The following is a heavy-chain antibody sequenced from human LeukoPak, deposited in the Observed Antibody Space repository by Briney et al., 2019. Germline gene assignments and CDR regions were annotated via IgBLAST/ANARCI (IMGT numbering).Heavy chain of an antibody. Sequence: SVKVSCKASGGTFSSYAISWVRQAPGQGLEWMGGIIPIFGTANYAQKFQGRVTITTDESTSTAYMELSSLRSEDTAVYYCAMGTLGYCSGGSCYSIHDYWGQGTLVTVSS. CDR1: GGTFSSYA. CDR3: AMGTLGYCSGGSCYSIHDY. CDR2: IIPIFGTA. V-gene: IGHV1-69*05. J-gene: IGHJ4*02. D-gene: IGHD2-15*01.